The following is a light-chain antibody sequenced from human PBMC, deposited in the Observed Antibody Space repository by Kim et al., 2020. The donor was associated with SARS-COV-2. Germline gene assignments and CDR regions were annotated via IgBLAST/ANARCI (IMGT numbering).Light chain of an antibody. CDR3: QQLNNYPRT. CDR1: EGISTY. V-gene: IGKV1-9*01. Sequence: SASVGARVTITGRASEGISTYLAWYQQNPGRAPKLLIYAASTLQSGVPSRFSGRGSGTDFTLTISSLQPEDFATYYCQQLNNYPRTFGQGTKLEI. CDR2: AAS. J-gene: IGKJ1*01.